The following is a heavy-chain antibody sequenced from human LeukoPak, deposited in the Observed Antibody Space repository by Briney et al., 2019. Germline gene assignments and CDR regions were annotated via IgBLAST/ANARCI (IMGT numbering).Heavy chain of an antibody. CDR2: INRSGST. CDR3: RSGGRLINYGIDV. CDR1: GGSFSGDY. Sequence: PSETLSLTCAVYGGSFSGDYWSWIRQPPARGLEWIGQINRSGSTNYNPSLKSRVTISVDTSKNQFSLKLSAMTAANTAVYSWRSGGRLINYGIDVCGKGPTAPVSS. J-gene: IGHJ6*04. V-gene: IGHV4-34*01. D-gene: IGHD3-16*01.